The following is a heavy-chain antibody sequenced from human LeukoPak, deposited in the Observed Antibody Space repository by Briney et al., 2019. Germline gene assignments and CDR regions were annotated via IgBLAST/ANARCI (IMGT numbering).Heavy chain of an antibody. D-gene: IGHD3-10*01. CDR2: ISSSSSYI. Sequence: GRSLRLSCAASGFTFSSYSMNWVRQAPGKGLEWVSSISSSSSYIYYADSVKGRFTISRDNAKNSLYLQMNSLKGDDTATYYCAKYFYASGTFSFDSWGQGALVIVSS. J-gene: IGHJ4*02. V-gene: IGHV3-21*04. CDR1: GFTFSSYS. CDR3: AKYFYASGTFSFDS.